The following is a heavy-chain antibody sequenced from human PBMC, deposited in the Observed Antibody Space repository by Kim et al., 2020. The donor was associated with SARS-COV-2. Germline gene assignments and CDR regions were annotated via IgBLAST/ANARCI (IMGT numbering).Heavy chain of an antibody. D-gene: IGHD3-10*01. CDR1: GGTFSSYA. CDR2: IIPIFGTA. V-gene: IGHV1-69*13. Sequence: SVKVSCKAXGGTFSSYAISWVRQAPGQGLEWMGGIIPIFGTANYAQKFQGRVTITADESTSTAYMELSSLRSEDTAVYYCARDQGSSWFGESNWFDPWGQGTLVTVSS. J-gene: IGHJ5*02. CDR3: ARDQGSSWFGESNWFDP.